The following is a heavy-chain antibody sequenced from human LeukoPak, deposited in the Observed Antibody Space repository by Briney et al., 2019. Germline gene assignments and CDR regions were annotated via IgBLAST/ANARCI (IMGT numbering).Heavy chain of an antibody. Sequence: GGSLRLSCVASGLRFSSLWMNWVRQAPGKGLEWVANINPDGREKHYVDSVKGRFTISRDNAKNSLYLQMNSLRAEDTAVYYCARLFIAVAGTPFDIWGQGTMVTVSS. V-gene: IGHV3-7*02. D-gene: IGHD6-19*01. CDR2: INPDGREK. CDR1: GLRFSSLW. CDR3: ARLFIAVAGTPFDI. J-gene: IGHJ3*02.